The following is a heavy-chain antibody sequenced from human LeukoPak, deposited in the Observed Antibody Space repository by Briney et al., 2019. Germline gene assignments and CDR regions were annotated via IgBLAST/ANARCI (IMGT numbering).Heavy chain of an antibody. J-gene: IGHJ6*03. CDR1: EFTFSSYW. V-gene: IGHV3-7*01. CDR3: AKDRCSNGIGCYYYYMDV. CDR2: IKQDGSEK. Sequence: GGSLRLSCAASEFTFSSYWMSWVRQAPGKGLEWVASIKQDGSEKYYVDSVKGRVTISRDSSKNILYLQLNSLRAEDTAVYYCAKDRCSNGIGCYYYYMDVWGKGTTVTISS. D-gene: IGHD2-8*01.